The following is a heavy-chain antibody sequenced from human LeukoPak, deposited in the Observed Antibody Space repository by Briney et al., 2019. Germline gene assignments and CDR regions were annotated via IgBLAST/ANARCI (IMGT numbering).Heavy chain of an antibody. CDR3: AKGGLSDRRFEY. J-gene: IGHJ4*02. CDR1: EFTFSSSV. CDR2: ISGGGGTR. D-gene: IGHD3-16*02. V-gene: IGHV3-23*01. Sequence: HTGGSLRLSCAASEFTFSSSVMSWVRQAPGKGLEWVSVISGGGGTRYYADSVKGRFTISRDNSKNTPYLQMNSLRADDTAIYYCAKGGLSDRRFEYWGQGTLVTVSS.